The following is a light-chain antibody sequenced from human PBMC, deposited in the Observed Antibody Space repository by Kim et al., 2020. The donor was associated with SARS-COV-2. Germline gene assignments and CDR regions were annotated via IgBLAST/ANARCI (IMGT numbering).Light chain of an antibody. Sequence: EIVLTQSPGTLSLSPGERATLSCRASQRVINSYLAWYQQKPGQAPRLLINGASSRATDIPDRFSGSGSGTDFTLTISRLEPEDFAMYYCQQYGTSPITFGQGTRLEIK. CDR1: QRVINSY. CDR2: GAS. CDR3: QQYGTSPIT. J-gene: IGKJ5*01. V-gene: IGKV3-20*01.